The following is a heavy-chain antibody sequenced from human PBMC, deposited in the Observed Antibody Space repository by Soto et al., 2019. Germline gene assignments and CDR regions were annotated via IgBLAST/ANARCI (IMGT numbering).Heavy chain of an antibody. CDR3: ASANYDILTGYYIRLYYFDY. Sequence: GGSLRLSCAASGFTFSSYSMNWVRQAPGKGLEWVSYISSSSSTIYYADSVKGRFTISRDNAKNSLYLQMNSLRDEDTAVYYCASANYDILTGYYIRLYYFDYWGQGTLVTVSS. D-gene: IGHD3-9*01. CDR2: ISSSSSTI. CDR1: GFTFSSYS. J-gene: IGHJ4*02. V-gene: IGHV3-48*02.